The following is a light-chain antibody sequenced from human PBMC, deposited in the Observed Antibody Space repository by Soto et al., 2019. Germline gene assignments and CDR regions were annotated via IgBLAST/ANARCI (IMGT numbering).Light chain of an antibody. CDR1: QSVSSNY. J-gene: IGKJ3*01. CDR3: QRYGRSPLT. V-gene: IGKV3-20*01. Sequence: DIVLTQSPGTLSLSPGEGATLSCRASQSVSSNYLSWFQQKPGQAPRLLIYGASNRAAGIPDRFSGSGSGTDFTLTISRRETEDFAVYYCQRYGRSPLTFGPGTKVDTK. CDR2: GAS.